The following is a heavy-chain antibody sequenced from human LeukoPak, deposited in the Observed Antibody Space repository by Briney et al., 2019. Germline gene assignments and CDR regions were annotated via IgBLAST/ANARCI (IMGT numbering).Heavy chain of an antibody. CDR3: ARDPRGYSGYDYYYYGMDV. CDR2: IIPILGIA. Sequence: ASVKVSCKASGGTFSSYAISWVRQAPGQGLEWMGRIIPILGIANYAQKFQGRVTITADKPTSTAYMELSSLRSEDTAVYYCARDPRGYSGYDYYYYGMDVWGQGTTVTVSS. J-gene: IGHJ6*02. V-gene: IGHV1-69*04. D-gene: IGHD5-12*01. CDR1: GGTFSSYA.